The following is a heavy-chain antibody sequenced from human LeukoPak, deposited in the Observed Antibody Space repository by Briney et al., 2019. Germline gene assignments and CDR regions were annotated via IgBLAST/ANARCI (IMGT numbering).Heavy chain of an antibody. Sequence: GGSLTLSCAASGFTFSSYAMSWVRQAPGKGLEWVSAISGSGGSTYYADSVKGRFTISRDNSKNTMYLQMNSLRAEDTAVYYCARGDIVVVVAAYWGQGTLVTVSS. D-gene: IGHD2-15*01. CDR1: GFTFSSYA. CDR3: ARGDIVVVVAAY. J-gene: IGHJ4*02. V-gene: IGHV3-23*01. CDR2: ISGSGGST.